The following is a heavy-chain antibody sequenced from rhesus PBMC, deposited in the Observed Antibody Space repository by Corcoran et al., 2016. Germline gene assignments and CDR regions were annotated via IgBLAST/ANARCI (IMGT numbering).Heavy chain of an antibody. CDR2: IYGSGGSN. CDR1: GYSISSGYY. Sequence: QVQLQESGPGLVKPSETLSLTCAVSGYSISSGYYWGWIRPPPGKGLEWIGCIYGSGGSNYLTPSLKSRVTLSVDTSKNQFSLKLSSVTAADTAVYYCARVGSSWSEWDTVGTEWYFDLWGPGTPITISS. D-gene: IGHD5-42*01. J-gene: IGHJ2*01. V-gene: IGHV4S14*01. CDR3: ARVGSSWSEWDTVGTEWYFDL.